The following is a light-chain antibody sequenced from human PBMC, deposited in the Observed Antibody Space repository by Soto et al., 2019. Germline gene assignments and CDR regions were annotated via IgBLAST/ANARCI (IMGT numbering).Light chain of an antibody. V-gene: IGKV3-11*01. CDR1: QSVSSN. CDR3: QQRSIWPPWT. CDR2: DAS. Sequence: EIVMTQSPATLSVSPGERATLSCRASQSVSSNLAWYQQKPGQAPRLLIYDASNRATGIPARFSGSGSGTDFTLTISSLEPEDFAVYYCQQRSIWPPWTFGQGTKLEIK. J-gene: IGKJ2*02.